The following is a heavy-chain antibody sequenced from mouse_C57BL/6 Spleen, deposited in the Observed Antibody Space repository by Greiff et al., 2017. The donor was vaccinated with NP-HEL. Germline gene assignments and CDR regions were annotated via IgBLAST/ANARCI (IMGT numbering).Heavy chain of an antibody. CDR1: GYTFTSSW. J-gene: IGHJ3*01. Sequence: QVQLQQPGAELVMPGASVKLSCKASGYTFTSSWMHWVKQRPGQGLEWIGEIDPSDSYTNYNQKFKGKSTLTVDKSSSTAYMQLSSLTSEDSAVYYCARSGGTGGYPWFAYWGKGTLVTVSA. CDR3: ARSGGTGGYPWFAY. D-gene: IGHD2-2*01. CDR2: IDPSDSYT. V-gene: IGHV1-69*01.